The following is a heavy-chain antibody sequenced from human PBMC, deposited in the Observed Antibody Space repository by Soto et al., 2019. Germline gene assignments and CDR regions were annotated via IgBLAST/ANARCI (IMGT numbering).Heavy chain of an antibody. V-gene: IGHV1-69*02. CDR3: GRGPFVVVPAAIQNDAFNI. J-gene: IGHJ3*02. D-gene: IGHD2-2*01. CDR2: IIPILGIA. Sequence: SVKVSCKASGGTFSSYTISWVRQAPGQGLEWMGRIIPILGIANYAQKFQGRVKITADKSTSTAYMELSSLRSEDTAVYYCGRGPFVVVPAAIQNDAFNIWGQGTMVTVSS. CDR1: GGTFSSYT.